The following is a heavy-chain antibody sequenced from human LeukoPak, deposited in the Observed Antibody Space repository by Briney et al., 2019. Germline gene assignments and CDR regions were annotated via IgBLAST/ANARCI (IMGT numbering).Heavy chain of an antibody. CDR1: GFTVRSNY. D-gene: IGHD3/OR15-3a*01. CDR2: IYSGGSA. Sequence: GGSLRLSCAASGFTVRSNYMSWVRQAPGKGLEWVSVIYSGGSAYYADSVKGRFTISRDNSKNTLYLQMNSLRAEDTAVYYCARDGQSAYCYGMDVWGQGTTVTVSS. CDR3: ARDGQSAYCYGMDV. V-gene: IGHV3-53*01. J-gene: IGHJ6*02.